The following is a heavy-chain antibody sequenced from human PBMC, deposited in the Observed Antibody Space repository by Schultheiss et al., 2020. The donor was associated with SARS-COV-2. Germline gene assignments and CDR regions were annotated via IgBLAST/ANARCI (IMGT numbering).Heavy chain of an antibody. CDR1: GGTFSSYA. Sequence: SVKVSCKASGGTFSSYAISWVRQAPGQGLEWMGGIIPIFGTANYAQKFQGRVTITADKSTSTAYMELSSLRSEDTAVYYCAKDKGTGTTPGMDVWGQGTTVTVSS. J-gene: IGHJ6*02. V-gene: IGHV1-69*06. D-gene: IGHD1-1*01. CDR3: AKDKGTGTTPGMDV. CDR2: IIPIFGTA.